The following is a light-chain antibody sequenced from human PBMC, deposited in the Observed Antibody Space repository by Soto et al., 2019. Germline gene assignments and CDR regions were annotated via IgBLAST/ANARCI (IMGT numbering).Light chain of an antibody. CDR3: QQYGSSPMYT. Sequence: EIVLTQSPGTLSLSPGESATLSCRANQSVSSSYLAWYQQKPGQAPRLLIYGASGRATGIPDRFSGSGSGTDFTLTISRLEPEDFAVYYCQQYGSSPMYTFGQGTKLEIK. CDR2: GAS. CDR1: QSVSSSY. V-gene: IGKV3-20*01. J-gene: IGKJ2*01.